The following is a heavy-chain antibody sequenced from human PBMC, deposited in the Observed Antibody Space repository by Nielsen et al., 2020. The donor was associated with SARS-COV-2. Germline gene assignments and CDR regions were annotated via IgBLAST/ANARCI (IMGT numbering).Heavy chain of an antibody. CDR1: GGSISSYY. CDR2: IYYSGST. V-gene: IGHV4-59*08. J-gene: IGHJ4*02. Sequence: SETLSFTCIVSGGSISSYYWSWIRQPPGKGLEWIGYIYYSGSTNYNPSLKSRVTISVDTSKNQFSLKLSSVTAADTAVYYCARRALGYCSGGSCYSAFDYWGQGTLVTVSS. D-gene: IGHD2-15*01. CDR3: ARRALGYCSGGSCYSAFDY.